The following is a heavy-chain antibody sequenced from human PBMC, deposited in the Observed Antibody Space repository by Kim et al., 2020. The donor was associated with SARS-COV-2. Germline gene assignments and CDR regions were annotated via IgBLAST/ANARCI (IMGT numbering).Heavy chain of an antibody. V-gene: IGHV4-4*01. CDR2: IYHSGST. Sequence: ETLSLTCTISGASITDTSPSWWSWVRQPPGEGLEWIGEIYHSGSTNYNPSLKSRVTISLDRSKNQFFLRLTSVTAADTAVYFCARVPRGSNWYFDYWGQGTLATVSS. CDR3: ARVPRGSNWYFDY. CDR1: GASITDTSPSW. D-gene: IGHD6-13*01. J-gene: IGHJ4*02.